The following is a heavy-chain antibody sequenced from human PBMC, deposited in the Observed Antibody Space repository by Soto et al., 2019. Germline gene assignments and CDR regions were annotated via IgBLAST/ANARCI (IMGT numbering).Heavy chain of an antibody. D-gene: IGHD3-22*01. CDR1: GGTFSSYA. CDR3: AREGSYYDSSGYPVGP. Sequence: SVKVSCKASGGTFSSYAISWVRQAPGQGLEWMGGIIPIFGTANYAQKFQGRVTITADESTSTAYMELSSLRFEDTAVYYCAREGSYYDSSGYPVGPWGQGTLVTVSS. CDR2: IIPIFGTA. J-gene: IGHJ5*02. V-gene: IGHV1-69*13.